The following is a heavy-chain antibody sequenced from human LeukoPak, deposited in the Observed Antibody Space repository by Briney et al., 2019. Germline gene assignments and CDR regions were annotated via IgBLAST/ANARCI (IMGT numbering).Heavy chain of an antibody. CDR1: GYTFTSYS. Sequence: ASVKVSCKTSGYTFTSYSINWVRQAPGQGLEWMGWISGYNGNTNYAQKFQGRVTMTRDTSISTAYMELSRLRSDDTAVYYCASPGYGDYPFDYWGQGTLVTVSS. D-gene: IGHD4-17*01. J-gene: IGHJ4*02. CDR2: ISGYNGNT. CDR3: ASPGYGDYPFDY. V-gene: IGHV1-18*01.